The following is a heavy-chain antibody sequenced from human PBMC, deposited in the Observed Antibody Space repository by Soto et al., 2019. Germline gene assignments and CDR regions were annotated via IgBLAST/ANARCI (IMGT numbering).Heavy chain of an antibody. Sequence: QLQLQESGPGLVKPSETLSLTCTVSGGSISSSSYYWGWIRQPPGKGLGWIGRIYYSGSTYYNPSPXRXXTTPVDTPKTQFPLTRSSVTAADTAVYYCARSELHWGQGTLVTVSS. CDR3: ARSELH. CDR1: GGSISSSSYY. V-gene: IGHV4-39*01. D-gene: IGHD1-7*01. J-gene: IGHJ4*02. CDR2: IYYSGST.